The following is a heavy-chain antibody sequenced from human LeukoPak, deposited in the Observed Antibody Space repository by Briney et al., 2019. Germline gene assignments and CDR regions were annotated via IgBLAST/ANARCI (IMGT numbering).Heavy chain of an antibody. J-gene: IGHJ3*02. D-gene: IGHD5-18*01. CDR2: IYSGGST. CDR1: GGSISSYY. Sequence: ETLSLTCTVSGGSISSYYWSWVRQAPGKGLEWVSVIYSGGSTYYADSVKGRFTISRDNSKNTLYLQMNSLRAEDTAVYYCARDQGYSYGLDIWGQGTMVTVSS. CDR3: ARDQGYSYGLDI. V-gene: IGHV3-53*01.